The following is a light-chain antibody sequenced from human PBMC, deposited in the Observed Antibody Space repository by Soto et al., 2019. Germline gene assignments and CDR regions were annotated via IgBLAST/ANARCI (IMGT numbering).Light chain of an antibody. CDR1: QSLGRY. CDR3: QQTYNSPYI. V-gene: IGKV1-39*01. J-gene: IGKJ2*01. CDR2: AAS. Sequence: DIRMTQSPSSLSASVGDRVTITCRASQSLGRYLAWYQLQPGKAPKLLIYAASTLQSGVPSRFSGSGSGTDYTLSISSLQPEDFATYYCQQTYNSPYIFGQGTKLEIK.